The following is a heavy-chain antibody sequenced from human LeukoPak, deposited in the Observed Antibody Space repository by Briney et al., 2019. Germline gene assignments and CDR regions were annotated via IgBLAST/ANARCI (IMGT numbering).Heavy chain of an antibody. J-gene: IGHJ5*02. CDR3: ATVKYDYGDPVGWFDP. Sequence: GGSLRLSCAASGFPFSASAMTWVRQAPGKGLEWVSHILSTGTTYYADSVRGRFTISRDNSKNTLYLLMTSLRADDTAVYYCATVKYDYGDPVGWFDPWGQGTLVTVSS. D-gene: IGHD4-17*01. CDR2: ILSTGTT. CDR1: GFPFSASA. V-gene: IGHV3-23*01.